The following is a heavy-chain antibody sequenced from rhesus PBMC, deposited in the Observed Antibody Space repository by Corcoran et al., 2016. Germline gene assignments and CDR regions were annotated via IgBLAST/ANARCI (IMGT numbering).Heavy chain of an antibody. Sequence: QVTLKESGPAPVKPTQTPTLTCTFSGFSISTSGTGLGLSRQPPGTALEWLASIYGNDSKYYSTSLESRLTISKDTSKNQVVLTMTNMDPVDTATYYCARVSSSGWPKGRFDYWGQGVLVTVSS. V-gene: IGHV2-95*01. CDR2: IYGNDSK. J-gene: IGHJ4*01. D-gene: IGHD6-31*01. CDR3: ARVSSSGWPKGRFDY. CDR1: GFSISTSGTG.